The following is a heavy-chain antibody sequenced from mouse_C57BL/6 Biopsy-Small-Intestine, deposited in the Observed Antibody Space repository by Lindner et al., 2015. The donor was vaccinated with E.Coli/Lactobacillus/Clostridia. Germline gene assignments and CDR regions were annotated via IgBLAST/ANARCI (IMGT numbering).Heavy chain of an antibody. CDR2: ISADNGYT. Sequence: SVKVSCKASGYTFTTYGMSWVRQAPGQGLEWMGWISADNGYTNYAQKFQGRVTMTIDTSTSTAYMEVRSLRSDDTAVYYCARMDGDYIDYWGQGTLVTVS. CDR3: ARMDGDYIDY. CDR1: GYTFTTYG. J-gene: IGHJ3*01. V-gene: IGHV1-59*01. D-gene: IGHD2-13*01.